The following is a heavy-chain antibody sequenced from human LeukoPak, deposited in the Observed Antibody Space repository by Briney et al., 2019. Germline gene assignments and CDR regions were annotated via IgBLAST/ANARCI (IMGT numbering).Heavy chain of an antibody. J-gene: IGHJ3*02. Sequence: GESLKISCKGSGYSFTTYWIGWVRQMPGIGLEWMGIIYPPDSDTRYSPSFQGQVTLSADRSISTAYLQWSSLKASDTAMYYCARAHGELLAVSFDIWGQGTMVTVSS. CDR2: IYPPDSDT. CDR3: ARAHGELLAVSFDI. CDR1: GYSFTTYW. V-gene: IGHV5-51*01. D-gene: IGHD1-7*01.